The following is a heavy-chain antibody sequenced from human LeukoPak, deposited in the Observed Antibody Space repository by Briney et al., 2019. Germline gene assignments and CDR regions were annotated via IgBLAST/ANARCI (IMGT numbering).Heavy chain of an antibody. CDR2: ISGSGGST. J-gene: IGHJ4*02. D-gene: IGHD2-2*01. CDR1: GFTFSSYA. Sequence: PGGSLRLSCAASGFTFSSYAMSWVRQAPGKGLEWVSAISGSGGSTYYADSVKGRFTISRDNSKNTLYLQMNSLRAEDTAVYYCGGAPGVPAAGATFDYWGQGTPVTVSS. V-gene: IGHV3-23*01. CDR3: GGAPGVPAAGATFDY.